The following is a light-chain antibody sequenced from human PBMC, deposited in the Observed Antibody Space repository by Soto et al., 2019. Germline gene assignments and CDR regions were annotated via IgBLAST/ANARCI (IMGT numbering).Light chain of an antibody. J-gene: IGKJ2*01. CDR3: QQYNSYSPRSTPYT. V-gene: IGKV1-5*03. Sequence: DIQMTQSPSTLSASVGDRATITCRASQSISSWLAWYQQKPGKAPKLLIYKASSLESGVPSRFSGSGSGTEFTLTISSLQPDDFATYYCQQYNSYSPRSTPYTFGQGTKLEIK. CDR2: KAS. CDR1: QSISSW.